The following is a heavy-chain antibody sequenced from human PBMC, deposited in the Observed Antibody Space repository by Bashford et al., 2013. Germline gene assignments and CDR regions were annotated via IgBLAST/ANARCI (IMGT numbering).Heavy chain of an antibody. Sequence: SETLSLTCTVSGGSISSYYWSWIRQPPGKGLEWIGYIYYSGSTNYNPSLKSRVTVSVDTSKNQFSLKLSSVTAADTAVYYCTRSKLADYYYDSSGYYRYFDHWGQDPWSPSPQ. J-gene: IGHJ4*01. CDR1: GGSISSYY. D-gene: IGHD3-22*01. V-gene: IGHV4-59*08. CDR3: TRSKLADYYYDSSGYYRYFDH. CDR2: IYYSGST.